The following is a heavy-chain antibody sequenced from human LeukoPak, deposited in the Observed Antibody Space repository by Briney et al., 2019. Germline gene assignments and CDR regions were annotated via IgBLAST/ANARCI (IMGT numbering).Heavy chain of an antibody. CDR3: ARQDCSSASCRYHSDY. CDR1: GYTFTSYW. D-gene: IGHD2-2*01. V-gene: IGHV5-51*01. Sequence: GESLKISCKVSGYTFTSYWIGWVRQMPGRGLEWVGIVYPGDSDTRYSPSFQGQVTISADKSISTAYLQWSSLKASDTAIYYCARQDCSSASCRYHSDYWGQGTLVTVSS. CDR2: VYPGDSDT. J-gene: IGHJ4*02.